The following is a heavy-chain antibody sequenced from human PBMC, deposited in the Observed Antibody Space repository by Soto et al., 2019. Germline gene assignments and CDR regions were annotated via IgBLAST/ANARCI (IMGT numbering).Heavy chain of an antibody. J-gene: IGHJ6*02. CDR3: ARGGYYDNVWGKLSHYGLDK. D-gene: IGHD3-16*01. V-gene: IGHV1-18*01. CDR2: ISPYNDNT. Sequence: QVQLAQSPAEVKKPGASVKVSCKASGYTFIKYGIAWVRQAPGQGLEWMGWISPYNDNTIYAQKFQGRGTMTADRSTGTVYLDLGSLKSTDPAVYYCARGGYYDNVWGKLSHYGLDKWGQGTSVTVSS. CDR1: GYTFIKYG.